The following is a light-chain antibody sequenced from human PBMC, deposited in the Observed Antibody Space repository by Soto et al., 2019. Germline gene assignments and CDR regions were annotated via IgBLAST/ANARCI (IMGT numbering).Light chain of an antibody. CDR3: QSYDTSLSGYLV. V-gene: IGLV1-40*01. CDR2: HNS. J-gene: IGLJ2*01. CDR1: SSNIGAGYD. Sequence: QSVLTQPPSVSGAPGQRVTISCTGSSSNIGAGYDVHWYQQLPGTAPKLLIYHNSNRPSGVPDRFSGSKSGTSASLAITGLQAEDEADYYCQSYDTSLSGYLVFGGGTKVTVL.